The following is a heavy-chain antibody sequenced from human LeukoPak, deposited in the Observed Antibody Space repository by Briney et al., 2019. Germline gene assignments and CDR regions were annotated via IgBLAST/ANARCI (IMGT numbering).Heavy chain of an antibody. J-gene: IGHJ4*02. CDR3: AKVLSTIAAAGADY. CDR2: IRYDGSNK. CDR1: GFTFSSYG. D-gene: IGHD6-13*01. V-gene: IGHV3-30*02. Sequence: GGSLRLSCAASGFTFSSYGMHWVRQAPGKGLEWVAFIRYDGSNKYYADFVKGRFTISRDNSKNTLYLQMNSLRAEDTAVYYCAKVLSTIAAAGADYWGQGTLVTVSS.